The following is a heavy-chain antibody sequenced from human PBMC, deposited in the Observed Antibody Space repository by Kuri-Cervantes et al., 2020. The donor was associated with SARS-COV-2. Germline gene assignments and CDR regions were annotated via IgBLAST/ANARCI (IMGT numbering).Heavy chain of an antibody. CDR3: ARDKGLRGSTLDY. J-gene: IGHJ4*02. CDR2: INSNGGST. V-gene: IGHV3-64*02. D-gene: IGHD2-2*01. Sequence: LPLTCAASGFTFSRYGMHWVRQAPGKGLDFLSAINSNGGSTFYADSVKGRFTISRDNSRNILCLQMGSLRVEDMAVYHCARDKGLRGSTLDYWGQGTLVTVSS. CDR1: GFTFSRYG.